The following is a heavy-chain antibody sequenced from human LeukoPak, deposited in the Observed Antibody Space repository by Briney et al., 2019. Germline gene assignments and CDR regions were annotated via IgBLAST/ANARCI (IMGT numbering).Heavy chain of an antibody. V-gene: IGHV3-7*01. CDR1: GFTSGTSW. CDR3: SRFVTVPGNPQDY. Sequence: GGSLRLSCAASGFTSGTSWMSWVRQAPGKGLEWVANINQDGSAQYYVDSVKGRFTISRDNAKNSLYLQMNSLRAEDTAVYYCSRFVTVPGNPQDYWGQGTLVTVSS. D-gene: IGHD2/OR15-2a*01. CDR2: INQDGSAQ. J-gene: IGHJ4*02.